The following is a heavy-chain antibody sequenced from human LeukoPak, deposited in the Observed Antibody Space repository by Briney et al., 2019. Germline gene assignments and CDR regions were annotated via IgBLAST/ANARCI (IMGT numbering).Heavy chain of an antibody. V-gene: IGHV4-39*01. CDR2: IYYSGST. D-gene: IGHD3-16*01. CDR1: GGSFSGYS. J-gene: IGHJ4*02. CDR3: ARLDVWGSLDY. Sequence: SETLSLTCAVYGGSFSGYSWGWIRQPPGKGLEWIGSIYYSGSTYYNPSLKSRVTISVDTSKNQFSLKLSSVTAADTAVYYCARLDVWGSLDYWGQGTLVTVSS.